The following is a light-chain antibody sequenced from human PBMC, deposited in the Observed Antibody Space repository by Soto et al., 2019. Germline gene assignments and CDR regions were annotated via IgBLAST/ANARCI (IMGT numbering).Light chain of an antibody. CDR2: DNN. Sequence: QSVLTQPPSVSAAPGQTVTISCSGISSDVGNTYVSWFQQLPGTAPKLLIYDNNKRPSGIPDRFSGSKSGTSATLGITGLQTGDEADYYCGTWDSSLSVVVFGGGTQLTVL. V-gene: IGLV1-51*01. CDR1: SSDVGNTY. CDR3: GTWDSSLSVVV. J-gene: IGLJ2*01.